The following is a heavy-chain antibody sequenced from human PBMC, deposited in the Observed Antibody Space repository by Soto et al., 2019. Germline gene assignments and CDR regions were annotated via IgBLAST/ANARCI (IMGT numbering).Heavy chain of an antibody. Sequence: QVQLVQSGAEVKKPGASVKVSCKASGYTFTNYVLQWVRQAPGQSLEWMGWINTGNGDTKYSQNFQGRVTFTSDTSATIAYLEVRGLPPEDTAVYYCARDRAATSSWGFDYWGQGTLVTVSS. CDR3: ARDRAATSSWGFDY. CDR1: GYTFTNYV. V-gene: IGHV1-3*04. CDR2: INTGNGDT. J-gene: IGHJ4*02. D-gene: IGHD6-6*01.